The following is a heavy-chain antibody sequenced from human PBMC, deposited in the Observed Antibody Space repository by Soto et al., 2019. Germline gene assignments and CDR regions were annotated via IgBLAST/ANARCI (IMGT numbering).Heavy chain of an antibody. J-gene: IGHJ4*02. CDR1: GGTFSSIT. CDR3: ARESSNGWSYFEY. D-gene: IGHD6-19*01. Sequence: QVQLVQSGAEVKKPGSSVKVSCKASGGTFSSITISWLRQAPGQGLEWMGGIIPMFGTPNYAQKFKGGVTITADRSTSTVYMELSSLRSEDTDVYYCARESSNGWSYFEYWCQGTLVTVYS. CDR2: IIPMFGTP. V-gene: IGHV1-69*14.